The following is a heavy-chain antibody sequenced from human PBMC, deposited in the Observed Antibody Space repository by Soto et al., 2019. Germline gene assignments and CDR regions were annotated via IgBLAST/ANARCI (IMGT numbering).Heavy chain of an antibody. D-gene: IGHD6-19*01. CDR1: GGSISSGDSS. J-gene: IGHJ6*02. V-gene: IGHV4-30-2*01. Sequence: PSETLSLTCAVSGGSISSGDSSWSWIRQPPGKGLEWIGYIYHSGRAYYNPSLKSRVTISVDTSKNQFSLKLSSVTAADTAVYYCASSQAEEWLAPHYYGMDVWGQGTTVTVSS. CDR2: IYHSGRA. CDR3: ASSQAEEWLAPHYYGMDV.